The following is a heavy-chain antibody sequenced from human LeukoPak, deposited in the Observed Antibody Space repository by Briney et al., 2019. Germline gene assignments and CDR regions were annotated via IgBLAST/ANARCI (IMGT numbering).Heavy chain of an antibody. D-gene: IGHD4/OR15-4a*01. CDR3: AIDEPNYAPYDFDY. CDR1: RFTFSNAW. J-gene: IGHJ4*02. CDR2: VKSKVDGEKT. Sequence: PGGSLRLSCAVSRFTFSNAWMNWVRQAPGKGLEWVGRVKSKVDGEKTDYAAPVKGRFTISRDDSNNMVYLQMNSLKIEDTAVYYCAIDEPNYAPYDFDYWGQGTLVTVSS. V-gene: IGHV3-15*01.